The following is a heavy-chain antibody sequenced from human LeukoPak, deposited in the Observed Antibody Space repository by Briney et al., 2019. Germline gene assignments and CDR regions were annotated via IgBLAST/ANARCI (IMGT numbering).Heavy chain of an antibody. CDR3: ARDQEWELLDVLRHDAFDI. J-gene: IGHJ3*02. CDR1: GFTFSSYE. D-gene: IGHD1-26*01. Sequence: PGGSLRLSCAASGFTFSSYEMNWVRQAPGKGVEWVSYISSSGSTIYYADSVKGRFTISRDNAKNSLYLQMNSLRAEDTAVYYCARDQEWELLDVLRHDAFDIWGQGTMVTVSS. V-gene: IGHV3-48*03. CDR2: ISSSGSTI.